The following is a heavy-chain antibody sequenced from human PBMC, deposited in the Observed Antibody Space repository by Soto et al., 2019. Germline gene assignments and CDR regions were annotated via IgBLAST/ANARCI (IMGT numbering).Heavy chain of an antibody. J-gene: IGHJ6*02. CDR2: MLYSGLT. CDR3: APLSVSLSGPYGIHV. Sequence: SETLSLTCSVSGYSVSSSDYYWAWIRQPPGKGLEWIGSMLYSGLTYYNPSLKSRVTLSVDTSKNQFSVRLNSMTASDTAVYYCAPLSVSLSGPYGIHVWGQGTTVTVSS. V-gene: IGHV4-39*01. CDR1: GYSVSSSDYY. D-gene: IGHD2-15*01.